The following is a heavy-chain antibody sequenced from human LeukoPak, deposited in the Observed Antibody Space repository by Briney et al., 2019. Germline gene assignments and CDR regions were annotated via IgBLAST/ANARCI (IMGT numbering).Heavy chain of an antibody. CDR2: IYPGDSDT. CDR3: ARGTVDIVVVVAAPDYFDY. CDR1: GYSFTSYW. Sequence: GESLKISCKGSGYSFTSYWIGWVRQMPGKGLEWMGIIYPGDSDTRYSPSFQGQVTISADKSISTAYLQWSSLKASDTAMYYCARGTVDIVVVVAAPDYFDYWGQGTLVTVSS. V-gene: IGHV5-51*01. J-gene: IGHJ4*02. D-gene: IGHD2-15*01.